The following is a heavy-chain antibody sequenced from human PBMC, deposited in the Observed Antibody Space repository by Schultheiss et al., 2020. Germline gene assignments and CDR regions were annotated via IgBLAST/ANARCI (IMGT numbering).Heavy chain of an antibody. J-gene: IGHJ6*02. CDR2: INHSGST. CDR3: ARNRATYYYYYGMDV. Sequence: SQTLSLTCAVYGGSFSGYYWSWIRQPPGKGLEWIGEINHSGSTNYNPSLESRVTISLDTSKNQFSLDLTSVTAADTAVYYCARNRATYYYYYGMDVWGQGTTVTVSS. V-gene: IGHV4-34*01. CDR1: GGSFSGYY. D-gene: IGHD1-26*01.